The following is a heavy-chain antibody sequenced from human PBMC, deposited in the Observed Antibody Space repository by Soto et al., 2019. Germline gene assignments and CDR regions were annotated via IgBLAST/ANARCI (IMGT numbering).Heavy chain of an antibody. V-gene: IGHV1-3*01. CDR3: ARSIVVVTSFDY. J-gene: IGHJ4*02. Sequence: QVQLVQSGAEVKKPGASVKVSCKASGYTFTSYAMHWVRQAPGQRLEWMGWINAGNGNTKYSQKFHGRVTITMDTSASTAYMELSSLRSEDTAVYYCARSIVVVTSFDYLCPGTLVTVSS. D-gene: IGHD3-22*01. CDR2: INAGNGNT. CDR1: GYTFTSYA.